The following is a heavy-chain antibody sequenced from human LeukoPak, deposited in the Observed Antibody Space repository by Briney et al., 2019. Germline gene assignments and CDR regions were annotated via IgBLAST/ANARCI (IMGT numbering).Heavy chain of an antibody. V-gene: IGHV3-7*01. CDR1: GFTFSSYI. CDR2: IKEDGSKK. Sequence: GGSLRLSCAASGFTFSSYIVTWVRQAPGKGLEWVANIKEDGSKKYYVESVKGRFTISRDNAKNSVFLQMNTLRADDTAIYYCARATRDDFGDVHDAFDVWGQGTMVAVSS. J-gene: IGHJ3*01. CDR3: ARATRDDFGDVHDAFDV. D-gene: IGHD4-17*01.